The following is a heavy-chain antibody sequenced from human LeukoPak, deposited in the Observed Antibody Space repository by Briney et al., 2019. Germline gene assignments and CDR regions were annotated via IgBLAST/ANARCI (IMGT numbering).Heavy chain of an antibody. V-gene: IGHV5-51*01. Sequence: GASLKISCKGSGSRFTSYWIGWVRQLPGKGLEWMGIIYPGDSDTRYSPSFQGQVTISADKSISTAYLQWSSLKASDTAMYYCAREGRLHPLDYWGQGTLVTVSS. D-gene: IGHD3-16*01. CDR1: GSRFTSYW. CDR3: AREGRLHPLDY. CDR2: IYPGDSDT. J-gene: IGHJ4*02.